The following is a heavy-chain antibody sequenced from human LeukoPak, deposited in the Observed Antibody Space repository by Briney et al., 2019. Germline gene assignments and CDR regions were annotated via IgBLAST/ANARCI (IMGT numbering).Heavy chain of an antibody. V-gene: IGHV4-59*01. CDR2: IYHSGTT. J-gene: IGHJ2*01. D-gene: IGHD6-19*01. Sequence: PSETLSLTCTLSHGSISTYYWSWIRQPLGKGLEWIGHIYHSGTTIYNPTLKSRVTMSVDTSRNQFSLHLTSVTAADTAVYFCARDSFGSGRYARWGRGTLVTVSS. CDR3: ARDSFGSGRYAR. CDR1: HGSISTYY.